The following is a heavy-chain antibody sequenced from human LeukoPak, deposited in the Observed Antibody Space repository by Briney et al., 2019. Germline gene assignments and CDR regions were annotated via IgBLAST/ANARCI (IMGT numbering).Heavy chain of an antibody. CDR3: ARHLRFPFHFDY. D-gene: IGHD3-3*01. CDR1: GGSISSSSYY. CDR2: IYYSGST. V-gene: IGHV4-39*01. Sequence: ASETLSLTCTVSGGSISSSSYYWGWIRQPPGKGLEWIGSIYYSGSTYYNPSLKSRVTISVDTSKNQFSLKLSSVTAADTAVYYCARHLRFPFHFDYWGQGTLVTVSS. J-gene: IGHJ4*02.